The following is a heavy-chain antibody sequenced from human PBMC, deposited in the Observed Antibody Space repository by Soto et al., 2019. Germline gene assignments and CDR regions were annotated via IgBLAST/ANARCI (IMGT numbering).Heavy chain of an antibody. V-gene: IGHV4-59*01. CDR2: ISYTGST. D-gene: IGHD3-3*01. CDR1: GGSISNYH. CDR3: ARVAADAYWSGYDDY. Sequence: QAQLQESGPRLVKPSETLSLTCSVSGGSISNYHWSWIRQPPGKGLEWIGYISYTGSTNYSPSLKSRVTMLLATSKKQFSLKLSSVTAADTAVYYCARVAADAYWSGYDDYWGQGTLVTVSS. J-gene: IGHJ4*02.